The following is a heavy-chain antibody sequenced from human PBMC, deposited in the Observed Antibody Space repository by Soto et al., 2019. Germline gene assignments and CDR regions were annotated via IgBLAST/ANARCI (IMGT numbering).Heavy chain of an antibody. CDR3: ARDILGRSYDFSH. CDR1: GFIVNNIF. V-gene: IGHV3-66*01. CDR2: ISSDDNT. J-gene: IGHJ1*01. D-gene: IGHD3-3*01. Sequence: PGVSLRLSCAASGFIVNNIFMTWVRQAPGKGLEWLSTISSDDNTYYADSVKGRFTISRDSSKNTLYLQMNSLRAEDTAVYHCARDILGRSYDFSHGGQGALVTVSS.